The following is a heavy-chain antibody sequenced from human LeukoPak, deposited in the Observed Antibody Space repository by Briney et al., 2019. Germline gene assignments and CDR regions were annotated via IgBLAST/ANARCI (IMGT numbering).Heavy chain of an antibody. Sequence: GGSLRLSCAASGLTFSTYWMHWVRQDPGKGLEWVSVIYSGDNTYYADSVKGRFTISRDNSKNTLYLQMNSLRAEDTAVYYCAKDQDEDCSGGSCSGGFDPWGQGTLVTVSS. CDR1: GLTFSTYW. V-gene: IGHV3-NL1*01. J-gene: IGHJ5*02. CDR2: IYSGDNT. CDR3: AKDQDEDCSGGSCSGGFDP. D-gene: IGHD2-15*01.